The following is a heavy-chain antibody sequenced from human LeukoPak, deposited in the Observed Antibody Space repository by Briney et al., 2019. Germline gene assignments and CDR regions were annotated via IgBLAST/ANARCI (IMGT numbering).Heavy chain of an antibody. Sequence: GGSLRLSCVASGYPFSSYSMNWIRQAPGKGLEWVSYISVSGGVRSYADSVKGRLTISRDDARNSLYLQMNSLEDEDTAVYYCARDRGYFYDQLDYWGQGTLVTVSS. D-gene: IGHD2/OR15-2a*01. CDR3: ARDRGYFYDQLDY. CDR1: GYPFSSYS. V-gene: IGHV3-48*02. CDR2: ISVSGGVR. J-gene: IGHJ4*02.